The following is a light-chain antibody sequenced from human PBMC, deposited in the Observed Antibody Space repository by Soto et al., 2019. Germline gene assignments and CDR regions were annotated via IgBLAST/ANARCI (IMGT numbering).Light chain of an antibody. CDR2: AVS. J-gene: IGLJ1*01. V-gene: IGLV2-11*01. Sequence: QSVLTQPRSVSGSPGQSVTISCTGASSDVGGYNYVSWYQQHPGKAPKLIIYAVSNRPSGVPDRFSGSKSGNTASLTISGLRAEDEADYYCCSHAGNNNYVFGTGTKVTVL. CDR3: CSHAGNNNYV. CDR1: SSDVGGYNY.